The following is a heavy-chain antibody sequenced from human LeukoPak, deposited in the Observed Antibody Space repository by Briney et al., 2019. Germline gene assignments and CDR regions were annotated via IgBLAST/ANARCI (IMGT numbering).Heavy chain of an antibody. D-gene: IGHD3-22*01. CDR2: ISSSGSTI. J-gene: IGHJ4*02. CDR1: GFSLSSYT. Sequence: GGSLRLSCAASGFSLSSYTMNWVRQAPGKGLEWVSYISSSGSTIYYADSVKGRFTISRDNAKNSLYLQMNSLRAEDTAVYYCTRHIYYEDGFDYWGQGTLVTVSS. CDR3: TRHIYYEDGFDY. V-gene: IGHV3-48*03.